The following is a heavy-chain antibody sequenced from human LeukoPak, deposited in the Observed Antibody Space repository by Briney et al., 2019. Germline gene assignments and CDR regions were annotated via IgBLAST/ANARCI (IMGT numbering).Heavy chain of an antibody. CDR3: AREEAAAGTPDY. D-gene: IGHD6-13*01. CDR1: GYTFTSYG. V-gene: IGHV1-18*01. CDR2: ISAYNGNT. J-gene: IGHJ4*02. Sequence: WASVTVSCTASGYTFTSYGISWVRQAPGQGLEWMGWISAYNGNTSYAQKLQGRVTMTTDTSTSTAYMELRSLRSDDTAVYYCAREEAAAGTPDYWGQGTLVTVSS.